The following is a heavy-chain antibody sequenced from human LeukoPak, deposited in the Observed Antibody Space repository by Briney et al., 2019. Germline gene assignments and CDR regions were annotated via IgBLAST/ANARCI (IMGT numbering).Heavy chain of an antibody. Sequence: SETLSLTCTVSGGSISSGGYYWSWIRQPPGKGLEWIGYIYHSGSTYYNPSLKSRVTISVDRSKNQFSLKLSSVTAADTAVYYCARRLAYRLLVGADDAFDIWGQGTMVTVSS. D-gene: IGHD1-26*01. CDR1: GGSISSGGYY. J-gene: IGHJ3*02. CDR3: ARRLAYRLLVGADDAFDI. V-gene: IGHV4-30-2*01. CDR2: IYHSGST.